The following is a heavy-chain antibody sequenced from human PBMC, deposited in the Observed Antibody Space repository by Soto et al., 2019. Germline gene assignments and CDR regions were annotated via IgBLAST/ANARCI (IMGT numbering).Heavy chain of an antibody. Sequence: PGGSLRLSCVASGFTFDDYAMHWVRQAPGKGLEWVSGISWNSDTIAYADSVEGRFTISRDNAKNSLYLQMNSLRTEDTALYYCAKDSTISAAGWFDPWGQGTLVTVSS. CDR3: AKDSTISAAGWFDP. V-gene: IGHV3-9*01. J-gene: IGHJ5*02. CDR1: GFTFDDYA. CDR2: ISWNSDTI. D-gene: IGHD6-13*01.